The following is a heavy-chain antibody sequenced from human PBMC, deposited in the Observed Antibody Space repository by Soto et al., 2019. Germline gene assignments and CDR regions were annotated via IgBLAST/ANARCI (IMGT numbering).Heavy chain of an antibody. V-gene: IGHV3-64*01. D-gene: IGHD3-10*01. CDR3: AKGPTTMVRGVNYAPLSY. Sequence: PGGSLRLSCAASGFTFSSYAMHWVRQAPGKGLEYVSAISSNGGSTYYANSVKGRFTISRDNSKNTLYLQMNSLRAEDTAVYYCAKGPTTMVRGVNYAPLSYWGQGTLVTVSS. J-gene: IGHJ4*02. CDR2: ISSNGGST. CDR1: GFTFSSYA.